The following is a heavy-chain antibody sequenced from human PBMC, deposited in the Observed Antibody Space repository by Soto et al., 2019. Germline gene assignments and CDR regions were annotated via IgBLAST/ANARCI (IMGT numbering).Heavy chain of an antibody. CDR2: ISSSSSTI. CDR1: GFTFSSYS. CDR3: ARASGSPTLSSGLRFGESYLNWFDP. Sequence: PGGSLRLSCAASGFTFSSYSMNWVRQAPGKGLEWVSYISSSSSTIYYADSVKGRFTISRDNAKNSLYLQMNSLRAEDTAVYYCARASGSPTLSSGLRFGESYLNWFDPWGQGTLVTVSS. V-gene: IGHV3-48*01. D-gene: IGHD3-10*01. J-gene: IGHJ5*02.